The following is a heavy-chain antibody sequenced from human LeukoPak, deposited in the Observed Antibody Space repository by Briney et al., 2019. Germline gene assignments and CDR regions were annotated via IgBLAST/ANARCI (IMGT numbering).Heavy chain of an antibody. Sequence: ASVKVSCKASGYTFTHYYIHWVRQAPGQGLEWMGWMNPNSGGTNYAQKFQGRVTMTRDTSISTAYMDLSRLRSDDTAVYYCARDFSLVPGVDNAFDIWGQGTMVTVSS. CDR2: MNPNSGGT. CDR3: ARDFSLVPGVDNAFDI. D-gene: IGHD3-10*01. J-gene: IGHJ3*02. V-gene: IGHV1-2*02. CDR1: GYTFTHYY.